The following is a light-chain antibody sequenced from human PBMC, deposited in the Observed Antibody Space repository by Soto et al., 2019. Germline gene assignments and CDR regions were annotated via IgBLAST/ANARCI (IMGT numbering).Light chain of an antibody. CDR3: NSYRSSSTRYV. J-gene: IGLJ1*01. CDR1: SSDVGGYNY. V-gene: IGLV2-14*03. Sequence: QSVLTQPASVSGSPGQSITISCTGTSSDVGGYNYVSWYQQHPGRAPKLLIYDVSNRPSRVSNRFSGSKSGNTASLTISGLQAEDEADYYCNSYRSSSTRYVFGSGTKV. CDR2: DVS.